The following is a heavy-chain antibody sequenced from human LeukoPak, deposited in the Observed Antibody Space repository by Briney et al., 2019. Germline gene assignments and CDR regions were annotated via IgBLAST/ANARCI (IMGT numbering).Heavy chain of an antibody. Sequence: ASVKVSCKVSGYTLTELSMHWVRQAPGKGLEWMGGFDPEDGETIYAQKFQGRITMTEDTSTDTAYMELSSLRSEDTAVYYCANDSYYDCSAPGWFDPWGQGTLVTVSS. J-gene: IGHJ5*02. V-gene: IGHV1-24*01. CDR1: GYTLTELS. CDR2: FDPEDGET. D-gene: IGHD3-22*01. CDR3: ANDSYYDCSAPGWFDP.